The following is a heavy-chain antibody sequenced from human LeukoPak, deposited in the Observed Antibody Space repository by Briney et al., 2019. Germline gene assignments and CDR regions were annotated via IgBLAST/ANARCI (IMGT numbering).Heavy chain of an antibody. CDR2: IYYSGST. CDR1: GVSISSSNSY. V-gene: IGHV4-39*07. Sequence: SETLSLTCTVSGVSISSSNSYWGWIRQPPGKGLEWIGSIYYSGSTYYNPSLKSRVTISVDTSKNQFSLKLSSVTAADTAVYYCARARSGNTFDYWGQGTLVTVSS. CDR3: ARARSGNTFDY. J-gene: IGHJ4*02. D-gene: IGHD3-10*01.